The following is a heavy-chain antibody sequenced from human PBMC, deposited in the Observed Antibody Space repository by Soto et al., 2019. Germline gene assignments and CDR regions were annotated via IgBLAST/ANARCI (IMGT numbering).Heavy chain of an antibody. D-gene: IGHD6-19*01. CDR3: ALNSGPFDS. J-gene: IGHJ4*02. CDR1: GFTFTSYA. CDR2: ISGNGGSI. Sequence: EVHLLDSGGDLVQPGGSLILSCAASGFTFTSYAMSWFRQAPGEGLEWVPSISGNGGSIHYADSVKGRFAISRDNSKSTLYLQMNSLRAEDTALYYCALNSGPFDSWGQVTLVTVSS. V-gene: IGHV3-23*01.